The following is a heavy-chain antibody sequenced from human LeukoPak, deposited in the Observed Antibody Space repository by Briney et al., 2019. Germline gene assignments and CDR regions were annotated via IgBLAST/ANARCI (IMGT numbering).Heavy chain of an antibody. J-gene: IGHJ4*02. V-gene: IGHV4-39*01. CDR2: IYYSGST. D-gene: IGHD2-2*01. CDR1: GGSISSSSYY. Sequence: SETLSLTCTVSGGSISSSSYYWGWIRQPPGKGLEWIGSIYYSGSTYYNPSLKSRVTISVDTSKNQFSLKLSSVTAAGTAVYYCARTYCSSTSCFMAYFDYWGQGTLVTVSS. CDR3: ARTYCSSTSCFMAYFDY.